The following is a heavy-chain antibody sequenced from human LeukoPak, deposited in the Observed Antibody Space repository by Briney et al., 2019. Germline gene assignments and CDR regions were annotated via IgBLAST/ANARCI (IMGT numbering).Heavy chain of an antibody. J-gene: IGHJ4*02. CDR1: GFTFSSYG. CDR3: VKEDQHYDILTGYYTHYFDY. D-gene: IGHD3-9*01. V-gene: IGHV3-30*02. Sequence: GGSLRLSCAASGFTFSSYGMHWVRQAPGKGLEWVAFIRYDGSNKYHADSVKGRFTISRDNSKNTLYLQMNSLRAEDTAVYYCVKEDQHYDILTGYYTHYFDYWGQGTLVTVSS. CDR2: IRYDGSNK.